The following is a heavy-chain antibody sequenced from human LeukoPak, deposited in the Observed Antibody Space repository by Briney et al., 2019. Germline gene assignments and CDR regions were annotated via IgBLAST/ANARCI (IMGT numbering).Heavy chain of an antibody. Sequence: GGSLRLSCAASGFTFSSYEMNWVRQAPGKGLEWVSYISSSGSTIYYADSVKGRFTISRDNAKNSLYLQMNSLRAEDTAVYYCARGPILLIAVAGPNWFDLWGQGTLVTVSS. V-gene: IGHV3-48*03. CDR3: ARGPILLIAVAGPNWFDL. CDR2: ISSSGSTI. J-gene: IGHJ5*02. D-gene: IGHD6-19*01. CDR1: GFTFSSYE.